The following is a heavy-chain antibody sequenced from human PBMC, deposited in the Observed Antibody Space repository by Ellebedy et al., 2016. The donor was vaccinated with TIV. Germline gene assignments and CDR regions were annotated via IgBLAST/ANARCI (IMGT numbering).Heavy chain of an antibody. V-gene: IGHV1-69*08. CDR1: GGSFSSYP. CDR2: IITMTGAA. CDR3: GRGDTYGYFPSS. D-gene: IGHD5-18*01. Sequence: AASVKVSCKASGGSFSSYPITWARQAPGQGLEWVGRIITMTGAANSAQKLQGRVTLTADKSTNTVYMELTSLRSDDTAVYYCGRGDTYGYFPSSWGQGTLVTVSS. J-gene: IGHJ5*02.